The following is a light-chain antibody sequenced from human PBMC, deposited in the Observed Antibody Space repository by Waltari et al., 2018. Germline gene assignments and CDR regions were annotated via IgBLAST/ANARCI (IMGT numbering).Light chain of an antibody. J-gene: IGKJ1*01. CDR1: QSVGSN. CDR2: GAS. Sequence: ETVLPQSPATLSVSPGEPATLSCRASQSVGSNLAWYKQKPGQAPRLLIYGASTRATGIPAKFSGSGSGTEFTLTISSLQSEDFAVYYCQQYNNWPPWTFGQGTKVEI. V-gene: IGKV3-15*01. CDR3: QQYNNWPPWT.